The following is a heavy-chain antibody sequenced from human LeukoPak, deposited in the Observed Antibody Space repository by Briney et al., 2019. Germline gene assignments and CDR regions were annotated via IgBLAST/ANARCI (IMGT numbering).Heavy chain of an antibody. J-gene: IGHJ4*02. CDR2: IGPGPSHT. D-gene: IGHD6-13*01. Sequence: NPGGSLRLSCAASGFTFNTYGMNWVRQAPGKGLEWLSYIGPGPSHTYYADSVRGRFVISRDDAKSSLYLQMSSLRAEDTAVYYCASSPAYSSSWYAIDNWGQGTLVTVSS. V-gene: IGHV3-21*01. CDR3: ASSPAYSSSWYAIDN. CDR1: GFTFNTYG.